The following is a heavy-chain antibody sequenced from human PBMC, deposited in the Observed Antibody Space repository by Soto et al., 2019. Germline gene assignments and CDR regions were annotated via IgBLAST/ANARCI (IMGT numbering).Heavy chain of an antibody. CDR3: AGTEDDICTTYPYYFDS. D-gene: IGHD3-9*01. CDR1: GYTFTTYV. CDR2: ISASNTNT. V-gene: IGHV1-18*01. J-gene: IGHJ4*02. Sequence: VQLVQSGAEVRKPGASVKISCKASGYTFTTYVISWVRQAPGQGLEWMGWISASNTNTHYAQKVQGRVTMTTDTSTSTAYMELRSLRSDDTAVYFCAGTEDDICTTYPYYFDSWGQGTLVTVSS.